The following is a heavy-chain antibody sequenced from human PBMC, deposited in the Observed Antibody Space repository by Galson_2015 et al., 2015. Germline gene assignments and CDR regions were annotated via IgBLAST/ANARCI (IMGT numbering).Heavy chain of an antibody. CDR1: GYTFKGYG. CDR2: ISTYDGNA. D-gene: IGHD4-17*01. CDR3: ARETTVTTGGDY. V-gene: IGHV1-18*01. J-gene: IGHJ4*02. Sequence: SVKVSCKASGYTFKGYGISWVRQAPGQGLEWMGWISTYDGNADYAQEFQGRVTMTIDTSTSTAYMELRSLRSDDTAVYYCARETTVTTGGDYWGQGTLVTVSS.